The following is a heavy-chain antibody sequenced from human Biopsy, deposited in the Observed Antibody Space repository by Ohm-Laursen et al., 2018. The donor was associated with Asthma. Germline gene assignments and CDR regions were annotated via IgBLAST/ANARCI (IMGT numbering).Heavy chain of an antibody. Sequence: SVKVSCKASGGTFSRYAISWVRKAPGQGLEWMGGVIPIYGTTHTAQKFQGRVTMTRDTSTSTVYMELSSLRSEDTAVYYCARAGALIVGATMGYWGQGTLVTVSS. D-gene: IGHD1-26*01. CDR3: ARAGALIVGATMGY. V-gene: IGHV1-69*05. CDR2: VIPIYGTT. J-gene: IGHJ4*02. CDR1: GGTFSRYA.